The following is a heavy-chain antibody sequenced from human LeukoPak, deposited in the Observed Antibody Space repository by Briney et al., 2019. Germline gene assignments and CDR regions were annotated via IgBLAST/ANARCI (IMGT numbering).Heavy chain of an antibody. CDR1: GGSISSSSYY. CDR2: IYYSGST. V-gene: IGHV4-39*07. CDR3: ARVTSGWEYYFDY. D-gene: IGHD6-19*01. J-gene: IGHJ4*02. Sequence: SETLSLTCTVSGGSISSSSYYRGWIRQPPGKGLEWIGSIYYSGSTYYNPSLKSRVTISVDTSKNQFSLKLSSVTAADTAVYYCARVTSGWEYYFDYWGQGTLVTVSS.